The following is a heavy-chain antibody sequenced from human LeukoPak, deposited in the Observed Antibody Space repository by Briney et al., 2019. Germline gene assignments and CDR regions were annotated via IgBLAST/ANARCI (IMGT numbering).Heavy chain of an antibody. CDR3: AKDMGD. CDR2: ISWNSGSI. CDR1: GFTFDDYA. V-gene: IGHV3-9*01. Sequence: GGSLRLSCAASGFTFDDYAVHWVRQAPGKGLEWVSGISWNSGSIGYADSVKGRFTISRDNAKNSLYLQMNSLRAEDTALYYCAKDMGDWGQGTLVTVSS. J-gene: IGHJ4*02.